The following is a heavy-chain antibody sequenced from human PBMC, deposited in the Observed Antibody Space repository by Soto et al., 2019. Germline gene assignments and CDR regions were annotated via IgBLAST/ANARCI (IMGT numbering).Heavy chain of an antibody. J-gene: IGHJ4*02. CDR2: TYPGGST. Sequence: VGSLRVSCAVSGFTVSSHYMSWVRQAPGKGLEWVSVTYPGGSTDFADSVKGRFTISGDNSNNTLFLQMNSLRAEDTAVYYCARGTYYYGYSSFDSWGQGTLVTVSS. V-gene: IGHV3-53*01. D-gene: IGHD2-15*01. CDR3: ARGTYYYGYSSFDS. CDR1: GFTVSSHY.